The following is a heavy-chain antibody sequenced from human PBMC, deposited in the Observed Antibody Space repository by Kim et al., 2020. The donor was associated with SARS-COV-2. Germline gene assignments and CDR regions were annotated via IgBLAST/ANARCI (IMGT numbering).Heavy chain of an antibody. CDR1: GGSISSYY. CDR3: ASFRYYYGSGGYNWFDP. D-gene: IGHD3-10*01. Sequence: SETLSLTCTVSGGSISSYYWSWLRQPPGKGLEWIGYIYYSGSTNYNPSLKSRVTISVDTSKNQFSLKLSSVTAADTAVYYCASFRYYYGSGGYNWFDPWG. J-gene: IGHJ5*02. V-gene: IGHV4-59*13. CDR2: IYYSGST.